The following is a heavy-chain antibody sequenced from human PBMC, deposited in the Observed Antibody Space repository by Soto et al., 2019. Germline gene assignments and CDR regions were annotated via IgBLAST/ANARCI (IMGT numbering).Heavy chain of an antibody. CDR1: GFTFSDYW. J-gene: IGHJ4*02. V-gene: IGHV3-7*01. D-gene: IGHD1-1*01. Sequence: GGSLRLSCAVSGFTFSDYWMSWVRQAPGKGLEWVANIKQDGNEKYYVDSVKGRFTISRDNAKNSLYLQMNSLRAEDMAVYYCAKDRPRRTSGYFFDYWGQGTPVTVSS. CDR2: IKQDGNEK. CDR3: AKDRPRRTSGYFFDY.